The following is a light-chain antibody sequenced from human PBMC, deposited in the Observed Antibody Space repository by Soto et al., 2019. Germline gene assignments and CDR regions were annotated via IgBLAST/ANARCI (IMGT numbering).Light chain of an antibody. CDR2: GTV. Sequence: EVVLTQSPGTLSLSPGERATLSCRASQSVGSTYLALYQQKPGQAPRLYIYGTVSSATAIPDRFSGSGSGTDFTLSISRLEPEDFAVYYCQQYGGLPWTFGQGTKVEIK. CDR3: QQYGGLPWT. V-gene: IGKV3-20*01. J-gene: IGKJ1*01. CDR1: QSVGSTY.